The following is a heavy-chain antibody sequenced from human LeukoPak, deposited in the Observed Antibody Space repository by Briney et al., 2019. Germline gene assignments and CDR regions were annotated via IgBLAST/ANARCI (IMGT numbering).Heavy chain of an antibody. CDR3: ATPSHYDILTDSIRADPGWSFDY. J-gene: IGHJ4*02. CDR1: GYTLTELS. V-gene: IGHV1-24*01. Sequence: GASVKVSCKVSGYTLTELSMHWVRQAPGKGLEWLGGFDPEDGETIHAQKFQGRVTMTEDTSTDTAYMELSSLRSEDTAVYYCATPSHYDILTDSIRADPGWSFDYWGQGTLVTVSS. CDR2: FDPEDGET. D-gene: IGHD3-9*01.